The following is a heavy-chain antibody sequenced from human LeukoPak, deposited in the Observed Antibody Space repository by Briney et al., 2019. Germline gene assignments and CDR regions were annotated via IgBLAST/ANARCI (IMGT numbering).Heavy chain of an antibody. CDR3: ARVRWVSCSGGSCYRFDP. Sequence: PSETLSLTCTVSGGSISSGGYYWSWIRQHPGKGLEWIGYIYYSGSTYYNPSLKSRVTISVDTSKNQFSLKLSSVTAADTAVYYCARVRWVSCSGGSCYRFDPWGQGTLVTVSS. CDR2: IYYSGST. J-gene: IGHJ5*02. D-gene: IGHD2-15*01. V-gene: IGHV4-31*03. CDR1: GGSISSGGYY.